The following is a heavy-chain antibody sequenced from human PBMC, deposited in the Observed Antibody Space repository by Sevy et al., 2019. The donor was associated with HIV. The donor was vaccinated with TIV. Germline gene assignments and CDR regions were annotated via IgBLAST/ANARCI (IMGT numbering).Heavy chain of an antibody. J-gene: IGHJ6*02. CDR2: ISYDGSNK. CDR3: AKAKTYYYDSSGSYGMDV. V-gene: IGHV3-30*18. CDR1: GFTFSSYG. Sequence: GGSLRLSCAASGFTFSSYGMHWVRQAPGKGLEWVEVISYDGSNKYYADSVKGRFTISRDNSKNTLYLQMNSLRAEDTAVYYCAKAKTYYYDSSGSYGMDVWGQGTTVTVSS. D-gene: IGHD3-22*01.